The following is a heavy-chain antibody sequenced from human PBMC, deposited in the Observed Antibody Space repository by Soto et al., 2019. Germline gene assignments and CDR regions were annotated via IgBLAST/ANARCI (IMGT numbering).Heavy chain of an antibody. V-gene: IGHV3-66*01. J-gene: IGHJ6*02. D-gene: IGHD5-18*01. Sequence: PGGSLRLSCAASGFTVSSNYMSWVRQAPGKGLEWISIIYSAGNTYYADSVKGRFTISRDNSKNTLYLQMNSLGAEDTAVYYCASRGYSYGLLLGMDVWGQGTTVTVSS. CDR2: IYSAGNT. CDR1: GFTVSSNY. CDR3: ASRGYSYGLLLGMDV.